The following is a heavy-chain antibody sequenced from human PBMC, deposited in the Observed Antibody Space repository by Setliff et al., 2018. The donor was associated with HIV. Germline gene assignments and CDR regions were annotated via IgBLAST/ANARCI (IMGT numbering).Heavy chain of an antibody. CDR3: ARGLGSTRFDP. Sequence: PGESLKISCKGSGYRFTSYWIDWVRQTPGKGLEWMGIIYLGDSDTRYSPSFQGQVTISADTSISTAFLQWSSLEASDTAMYYCARGLGSTRFDPWGQGTLVTVSS. D-gene: IGHD2-2*01. V-gene: IGHV5-51*01. J-gene: IGHJ5*02. CDR1: GYRFTSYW. CDR2: IYLGDSDT.